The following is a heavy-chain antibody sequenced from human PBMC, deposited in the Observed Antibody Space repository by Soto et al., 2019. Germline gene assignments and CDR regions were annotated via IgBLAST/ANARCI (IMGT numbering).Heavy chain of an antibody. Sequence: SETLSLTCTVSGGSISSGGYYWSWIRQHPGKGLEWIGYIYYSGSTYYNPSLKSRVTISVDTSKNQFSLKQSSVTAADTAVYYCARFYMVRGVMGAFDIWGQGTMVT. CDR2: IYYSGST. J-gene: IGHJ3*02. CDR1: GGSISSGGYY. D-gene: IGHD3-10*01. CDR3: ARFYMVRGVMGAFDI. V-gene: IGHV4-31*03.